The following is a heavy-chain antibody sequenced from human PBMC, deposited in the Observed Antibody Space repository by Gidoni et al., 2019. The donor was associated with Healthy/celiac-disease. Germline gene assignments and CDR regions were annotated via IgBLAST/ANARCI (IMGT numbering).Heavy chain of an antibody. Sequence: EVQLVESGGGLVQPWGSLSLSCAASGFPFSSYWLSWVRQAPGKGLEWVANIKQDGSEKYYVDSVKGRFTISRDNAKNSLYLQMNSLRAEDTAVYYCARDRYERYYFDYWGQGTLVTVSS. CDR1: GFPFSSYW. CDR3: ARDRYERYYFDY. V-gene: IGHV3-7*01. CDR2: IKQDGSEK. D-gene: IGHD1-1*01. J-gene: IGHJ4*02.